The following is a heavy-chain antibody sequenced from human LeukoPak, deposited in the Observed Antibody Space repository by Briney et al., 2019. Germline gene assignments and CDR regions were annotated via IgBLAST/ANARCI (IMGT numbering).Heavy chain of an antibody. Sequence: WASVKVSCKASGYTFTDYYMHWVRQAPGQGLEWMGWINPNSGGTNYAQKFQGRVTMTRDTSISTAYMELSRLRSDDTAVYYCARVIAAGTYYYYYYMDVWGKGTTVTVSS. CDR2: INPNSGGT. J-gene: IGHJ6*03. D-gene: IGHD6-13*01. CDR3: ARVIAAGTYYYYYYMDV. V-gene: IGHV1-2*02. CDR1: GYTFTDYY.